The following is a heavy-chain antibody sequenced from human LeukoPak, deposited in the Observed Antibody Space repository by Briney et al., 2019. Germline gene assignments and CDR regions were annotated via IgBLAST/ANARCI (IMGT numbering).Heavy chain of an antibody. CDR3: ARDRDSGSYLD. V-gene: IGHV3-48*03. D-gene: IGHD1-26*01. CDR1: GFTFSSYE. J-gene: IGHJ4*02. CDR2: ISSSGSTI. Sequence: PGGSLRLSCAASGFTFSSYEMNWVRQAPGKGLEWASYISSSGSTIYYADSVKGRFTISRDNAKNSLYLQMSSLRAEDTAVYYCARDRDSGSYLDWGQGTLVTVSS.